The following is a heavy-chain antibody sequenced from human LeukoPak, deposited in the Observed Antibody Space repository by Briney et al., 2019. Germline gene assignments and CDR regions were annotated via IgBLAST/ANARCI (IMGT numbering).Heavy chain of an antibody. CDR2: ISSSGSTI. CDR1: GFIFSSYE. D-gene: IGHD3-22*01. V-gene: IGHV3-48*03. CDR3: GTYDSSGYSYYYGMDV. Sequence: GGSLRLSCAASGFIFSSYEMNWVRQAPGKGLEWVSYISSSGSTIYYADSVKGRFTISRDNAKNSLYLQMNSLRTEDTAVYYCGTYDSSGYSYYYGMDVWGQGTTVTVSS. J-gene: IGHJ6*02.